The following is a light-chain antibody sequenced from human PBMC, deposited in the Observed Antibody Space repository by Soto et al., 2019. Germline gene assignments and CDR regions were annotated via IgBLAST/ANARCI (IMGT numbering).Light chain of an antibody. CDR2: EVS. Sequence: QSALTQPASVSGSPGQSITISCTGTSSDVGGYNYVSWYQQHPGKAPKLMIYEVSNRPSGLSNRFSCSKSGNTASLTIFGLQAEDEADYYCSSYTSSSTYVFGTGTKLTVL. V-gene: IGLV2-14*01. J-gene: IGLJ1*01. CDR1: SSDVGGYNY. CDR3: SSYTSSSTYV.